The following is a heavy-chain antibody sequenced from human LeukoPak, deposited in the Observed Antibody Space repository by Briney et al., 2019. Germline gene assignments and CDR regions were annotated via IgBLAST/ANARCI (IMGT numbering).Heavy chain of an antibody. J-gene: IGHJ4*02. V-gene: IGHV3-66*01. CDR3: ARSYYYSLDY. Sequence: GGSLRLSCAASGFTVSSNCMSWVRQAPGKGLEWVSVIYSGGSTYYADSVKGRFTISRDNSKNTLYLQMNSLRAEDTAVYYCARSYYYSLDYWGQGTLVTVSS. CDR2: IYSGGST. CDR1: GFTVSSNC. D-gene: IGHD3-10*01.